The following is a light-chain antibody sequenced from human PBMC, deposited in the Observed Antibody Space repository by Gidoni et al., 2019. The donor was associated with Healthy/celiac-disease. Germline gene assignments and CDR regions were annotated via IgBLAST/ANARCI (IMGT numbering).Light chain of an antibody. Sequence: AIQFTQSPSSLSASVGDRVTITCRASQGISSALAWYQQKPGKAPKLLIYDASRLESGVPSRFSGSGSGTDFTLTISSLQPEDFATYYCQQFNSYPITFGQGTRLEIK. J-gene: IGKJ5*01. CDR2: DAS. V-gene: IGKV1-13*02. CDR1: QGISSA. CDR3: QQFNSYPIT.